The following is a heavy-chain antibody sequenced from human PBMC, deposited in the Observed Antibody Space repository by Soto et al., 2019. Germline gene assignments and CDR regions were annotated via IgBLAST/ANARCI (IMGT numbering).Heavy chain of an antibody. J-gene: IGHJ4*02. Sequence: SETLSLTCTVSGGSISSGDYYWSWLRPPPGKGLEWIGYIYYSGSTYYNPSLKSRVTISVDTSKNQFSLKLSSVTAADTAVYYGARAGWGYYYDSSGYPDYWGQGTLVTVSS. CDR2: IYYSGST. CDR1: GGSISSGDYY. CDR3: ARAGWGYYYDSSGYPDY. V-gene: IGHV4-31*03. D-gene: IGHD3-22*01.